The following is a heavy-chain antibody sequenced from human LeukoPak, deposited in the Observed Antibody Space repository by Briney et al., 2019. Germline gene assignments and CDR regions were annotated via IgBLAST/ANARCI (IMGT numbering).Heavy chain of an antibody. CDR3: ARGHRRCSSTSCPNWFDP. CDR2: IYYSGST. CDR1: GGSISSGGYY. Sequence: SETLSLTCTVSGGSISSGGYYWSWIRQHPGEGLEWIGYIYYSGSTYYNPSLKSRVTISVDTSKNQFSLKLSSVTAADTAVYYCARGHRRCSSTSCPNWFDPWGQGTLVTVSS. J-gene: IGHJ5*02. D-gene: IGHD2-2*01. V-gene: IGHV4-31*03.